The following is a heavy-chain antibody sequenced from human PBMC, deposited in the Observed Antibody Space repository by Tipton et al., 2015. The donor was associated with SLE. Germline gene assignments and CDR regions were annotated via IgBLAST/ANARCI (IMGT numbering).Heavy chain of an antibody. J-gene: IGHJ3*02. V-gene: IGHV4-31*03. CDR2: IYYSGNT. Sequence: TLSLTCSVSGDSITNADYCWAWIRQPPGKGLEWIGYIYYSGNTYYNPSLKSRLSISMSTSKNQFSLNLTSVTAADTAVYYCARVVLWFGELLGGDAFDIWGQGTMVTVSS. CDR1: GDSITNADYC. D-gene: IGHD3-10*01. CDR3: ARVVLWFGELLGGDAFDI.